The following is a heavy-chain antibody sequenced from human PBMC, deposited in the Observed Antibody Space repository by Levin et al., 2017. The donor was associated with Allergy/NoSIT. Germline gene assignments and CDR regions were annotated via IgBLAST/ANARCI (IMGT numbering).Heavy chain of an antibody. J-gene: IGHJ6*03. CDR3: AKDGYPLKEVATIGKYYYYYYMDV. V-gene: IGHV3-30*18. CDR2: ISYDGSNK. D-gene: IGHD5-12*01. Sequence: GGSLRLSCAASGFTFSSYGMHWVRQAPGKGLEWVAVISYDGSNKYYADSVKGRFTISRDNSKNTLYLQMNSLRAEDTAVYYCAKDGYPLKEVATIGKYYYYYYMDVWGKGTTVTVSS. CDR1: GFTFSSYG.